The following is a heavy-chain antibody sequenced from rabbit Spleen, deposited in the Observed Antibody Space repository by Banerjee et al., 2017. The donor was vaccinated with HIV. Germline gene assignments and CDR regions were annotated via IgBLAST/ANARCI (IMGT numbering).Heavy chain of an antibody. CDR3: ARDTGSGHYIDAYFDL. Sequence: QEQLVESGGDLVKPEGSLTLTCTASGIDFTKYYITWVRQAPGKGLEWIGIIYAAKGSTDYASWAKGRFTISTTSSTTVTLQMTSLTAADTATYFCARDTGSGHYIDAYFDLWGPGTLVTVS. CDR2: IYAAKGST. CDR1: GIDFTKYY. D-gene: IGHD1-1*01. V-gene: IGHV1S45*01. J-gene: IGHJ4*01.